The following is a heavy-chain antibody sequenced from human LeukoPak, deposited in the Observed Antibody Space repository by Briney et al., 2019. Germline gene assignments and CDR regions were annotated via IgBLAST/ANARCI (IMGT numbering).Heavy chain of an antibody. CDR3: ARDQYDILTGYYPVDY. CDR1: GFTFSSYS. J-gene: IGHJ4*02. Sequence: GVSLRLSCAASGFTFSSYSMNWVRQAPGKGLEWVSSISSSSSYIYYADSVKGRFTISRDNAKNSLYLQMNSLRAEDTAVYYCARDQYDILTGYYPVDYWGQGTLVTVSS. D-gene: IGHD3-9*01. CDR2: ISSSSSYI. V-gene: IGHV3-21*01.